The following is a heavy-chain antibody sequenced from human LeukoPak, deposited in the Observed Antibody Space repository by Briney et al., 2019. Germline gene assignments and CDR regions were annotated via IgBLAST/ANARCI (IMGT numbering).Heavy chain of an antibody. Sequence: ASVKVSCKASGYTFTSYGISWVRQMPGKGLEWMGIIYPGDSDTRYSPSFQGQVTISADRSISTAYLQWSSLKASDTAMYYCASQHTTSSHYWGQGTLVTVSS. CDR1: GYTFTSYG. D-gene: IGHD6-6*01. CDR3: ASQHTTSSHY. V-gene: IGHV5-51*01. CDR2: IYPGDSDT. J-gene: IGHJ4*02.